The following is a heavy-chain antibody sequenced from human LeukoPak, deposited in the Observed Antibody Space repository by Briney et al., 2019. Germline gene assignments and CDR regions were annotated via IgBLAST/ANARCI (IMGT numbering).Heavy chain of an antibody. CDR2: IKQDGSEK. J-gene: IGHJ4*02. D-gene: IGHD5-24*01. CDR3: TKDQNGYNKPGEY. Sequence: GGSLRLSCTASGFTFSYYWINWVRQAPGKGLGRVASIKQDGSEKWYVASVKGRFTISRDNARNSVYLKMNNLRAEDTAVYYCTKDQNGYNKPGEYWGQGALVTVSS. V-gene: IGHV3-7*04. CDR1: GFTFSYYW.